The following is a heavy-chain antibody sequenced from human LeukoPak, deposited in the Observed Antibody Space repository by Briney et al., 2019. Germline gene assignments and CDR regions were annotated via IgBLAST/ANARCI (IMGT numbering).Heavy chain of an antibody. V-gene: IGHV1-2*02. CDR1: GYTFTGYY. J-gene: IGHJ6*02. CDR2: INPNSGGT. Sequence: GASVKVSCKASGYTFTGYYMHWVRQAPGQGLEWMGWINPNSGGTNYAQKFQGRVTMTRDTSISTAYMELSSLRSEDTAVYYCARDSRDGEYYYGMDVWGQGTTVTVSS. CDR3: ARDSRDGEYYYGMDV.